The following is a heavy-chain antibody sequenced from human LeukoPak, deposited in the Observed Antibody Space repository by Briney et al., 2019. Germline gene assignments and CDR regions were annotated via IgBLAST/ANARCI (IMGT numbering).Heavy chain of an antibody. CDR1: GGSISSSNW. CDR3: ARRQQLALNWFDP. CDR2: IYHSGST. D-gene: IGHD6-13*01. J-gene: IGHJ5*02. V-gene: IGHV4-4*02. Sequence: SGTLSLTCAVSGGSISSSNWWSWVRQPPGKGLEWIGEIYHSGSTNYNPSLKSRVTISVDKSKNQFSLKLSSVTAADTAVYYCARRQQLALNWFDPWGQGTLVTVSS.